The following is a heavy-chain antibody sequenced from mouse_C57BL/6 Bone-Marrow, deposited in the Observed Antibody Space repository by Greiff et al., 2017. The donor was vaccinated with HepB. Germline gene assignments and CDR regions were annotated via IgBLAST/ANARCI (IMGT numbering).Heavy chain of an antibody. Sequence: QVQLQQPGAELVKPGASVKLSCKASGYTFTSYWMQWVKQRPGQGLEWIGEIDPSESYTNYNQKFKGKATLTVDTSSSTAYMQLSSLTSEDSAVYYCARWDYYGSSYWYFDVWGTGTTVTVSS. CDR3: ARWDYYGSSYWYFDV. CDR1: GYTFTSYW. D-gene: IGHD1-1*01. J-gene: IGHJ1*03. V-gene: IGHV1-50*01. CDR2: IDPSESYT.